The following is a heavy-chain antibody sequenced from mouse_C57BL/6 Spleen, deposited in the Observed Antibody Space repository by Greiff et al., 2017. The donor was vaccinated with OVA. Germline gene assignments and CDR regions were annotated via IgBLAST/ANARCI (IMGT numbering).Heavy chain of an antibody. Sequence: VQLKQSGPELVKPGASVKIPCKASGYTFTDYNMDWVKQSHGKSLEWIGDINPNNGGTIYNQKFKGKATLTVDKSSSTAYMELRSLTSEDTAVYYCARIYYGYENWFAYWGQGTLVTVSA. CDR2: INPNNGGT. V-gene: IGHV1-18*01. CDR3: ARIYYGYENWFAY. D-gene: IGHD2-2*01. J-gene: IGHJ3*01. CDR1: GYTFTDYN.